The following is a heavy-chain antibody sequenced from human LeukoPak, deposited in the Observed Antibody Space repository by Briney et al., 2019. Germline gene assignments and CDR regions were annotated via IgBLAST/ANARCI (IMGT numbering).Heavy chain of an antibody. Sequence: SETLSLTCTVSGGSISSGDYYWSWIRQPPGKGLEWIGYIYYSGSTYYNPSLKSRVTISVDTSKNQFSLKLSSVTAADTAVYYCATGTLTMVRGARYYYYYMDVWGKGTTVTVSS. V-gene: IGHV4-30-4*08. CDR2: IYYSGST. J-gene: IGHJ6*03. CDR3: ATGTLTMVRGARYYYYYMDV. CDR1: GGSISSGDYY. D-gene: IGHD3-10*01.